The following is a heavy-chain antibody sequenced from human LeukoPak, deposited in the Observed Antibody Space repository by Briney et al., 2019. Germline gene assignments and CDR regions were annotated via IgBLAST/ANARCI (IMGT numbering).Heavy chain of an antibody. J-gene: IGHJ4*02. CDR3: ARGGYSGYDRDY. CDR1: GGTLSSYA. CDR2: IIPIFGTA. D-gene: IGHD5-12*01. Sequence: GASVKVSCKASGGTLSSYAISWVRQAPGQGLEWMGGIIPIFGTANYAQKFQGRVTITADESTSTAYMELSSLRSEDTAVYYCARGGYSGYDRDYWGQGTLVTVSS. V-gene: IGHV1-69*13.